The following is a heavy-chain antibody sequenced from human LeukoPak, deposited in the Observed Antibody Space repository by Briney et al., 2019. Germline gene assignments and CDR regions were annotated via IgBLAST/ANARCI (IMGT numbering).Heavy chain of an antibody. Sequence: SETLSLTCAVYGGSFSAYYWSWIRQPPGKGLEWTGEINHSGSTNYNPSLKSRVNISVDTSKNQFSLKLSSVTAADTAVYYCARVSRLWWARDIWGQGTMVTVSS. CDR3: ARVSRLWWARDI. J-gene: IGHJ3*02. V-gene: IGHV4-34*01. D-gene: IGHD2-21*01. CDR2: INHSGST. CDR1: GGSFSAYY.